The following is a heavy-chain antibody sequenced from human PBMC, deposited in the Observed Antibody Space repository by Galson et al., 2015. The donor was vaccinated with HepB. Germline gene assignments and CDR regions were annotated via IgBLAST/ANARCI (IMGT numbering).Heavy chain of an antibody. Sequence: SLRLSCAASGFTFSSYSMNWVRQAPGKGLEWVSSISSSSSYIYYADSVKGRFTISRDNAKNSLYLQMNSLRAEDTAVYDCARVGATPLTFDYWGQGTLVTVSS. V-gene: IGHV3-21*01. J-gene: IGHJ4*02. D-gene: IGHD1-26*01. CDR1: GFTFSSYS. CDR3: ARVGATPLTFDY. CDR2: ISSSSSYI.